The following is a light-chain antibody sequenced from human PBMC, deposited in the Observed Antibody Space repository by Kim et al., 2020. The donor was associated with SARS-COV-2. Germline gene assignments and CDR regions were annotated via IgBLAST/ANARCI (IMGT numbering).Light chain of an antibody. CDR2: SAS. CDR3: QKYATSPET. Sequence: ENVLTQSPGTLPLSPGERATLSCRASQSVSSNFLAWYQQKAGQAPRHLIYSASSRASGIPDRFSGSGSGTDFTLTISTLEPEDFAVYYCQKYATSPETFGQGTKVDIK. CDR1: QSVSSNF. J-gene: IGKJ1*01. V-gene: IGKV3-20*01.